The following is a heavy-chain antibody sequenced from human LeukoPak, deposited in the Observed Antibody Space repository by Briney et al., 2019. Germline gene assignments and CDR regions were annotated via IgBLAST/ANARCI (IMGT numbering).Heavy chain of an antibody. D-gene: IGHD3-9*01. CDR2: ISSSGRTI. CDR1: GFTFSSYE. V-gene: IGHV3-48*03. Sequence: GGSLRLSCAASGFTFSSYEMNWVRQAPGKGLEWVSYISSSGRTIYYAYSVKGRFTISRDNAKNSLYLQMNSLRAEDTAAYYCARDIRYFDSDYYYGMDVWGQGTTVTVSS. J-gene: IGHJ6*02. CDR3: ARDIRYFDSDYYYGMDV.